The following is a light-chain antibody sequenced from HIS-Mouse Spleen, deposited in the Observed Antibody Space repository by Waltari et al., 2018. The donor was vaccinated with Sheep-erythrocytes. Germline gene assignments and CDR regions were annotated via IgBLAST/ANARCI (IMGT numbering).Light chain of an antibody. CDR1: SSDVGSYNL. CDR2: EGS. V-gene: IGLV2-23*01. J-gene: IGLJ3*02. CDR3: CSYAGSSTPWV. Sequence: QSALTQPASVSGSPGQSITISCTGTSSDVGSYNLVSWYQQHPGKAPKLMIYEGSKRPSGVSNRFYGSKSGNTASLTISGLQAGDEADYYCCSYAGSSTPWVFGGGTKLTVL.